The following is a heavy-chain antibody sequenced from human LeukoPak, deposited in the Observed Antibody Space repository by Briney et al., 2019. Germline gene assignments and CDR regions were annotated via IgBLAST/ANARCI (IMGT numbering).Heavy chain of an antibody. Sequence: ASVTVSCTASGYTFTSYAMKWVRQAPGQGLEWMGWINTNTGNPTYAQGFTGRFVFSLDTSVSTAYLQISSLKAEDTAVYYCATDLVATADYWGQGTLVTVSS. CDR3: ATDLVATADY. V-gene: IGHV7-4-1*02. D-gene: IGHD5-12*01. CDR2: INTNTGNP. CDR1: GYTFTSYA. J-gene: IGHJ4*02.